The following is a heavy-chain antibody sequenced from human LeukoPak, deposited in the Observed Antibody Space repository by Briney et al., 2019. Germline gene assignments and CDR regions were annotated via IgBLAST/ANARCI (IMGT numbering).Heavy chain of an antibody. D-gene: IGHD3-9*01. CDR3: ARGFLTGYYQRGHAFDI. J-gene: IGHJ3*02. CDR2: IYTSGST. CDR1: GGSISSYY. Sequence: SETLSLTCTVSGGSISSYYWSWIRQPAGKGLEWIGRIYTSGSTNYNPSLKSRVTMSVDTSKNQFSLKLSSVTAADTAVYYCARGFLTGYYQRGHAFDIWGQGTMVTVSS. V-gene: IGHV4-4*07.